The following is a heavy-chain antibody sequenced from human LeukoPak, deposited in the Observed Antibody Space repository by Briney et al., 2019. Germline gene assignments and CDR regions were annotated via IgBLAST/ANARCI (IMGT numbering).Heavy chain of an antibody. Sequence: SLRLSCAASGFTFDDYAMHWVRQAPGKGLEWVSGISWNSGSIGYADSVKGRFTISRDNAKNSLYLQMNSLRAEDTAVYYCARDTVRLGSSWYFDYWGQGTLVTVSS. CDR3: ARDTVRLGSSWYFDY. CDR1: GFTFDDYA. D-gene: IGHD6-13*01. J-gene: IGHJ4*02. CDR2: ISWNSGSI. V-gene: IGHV3-9*01.